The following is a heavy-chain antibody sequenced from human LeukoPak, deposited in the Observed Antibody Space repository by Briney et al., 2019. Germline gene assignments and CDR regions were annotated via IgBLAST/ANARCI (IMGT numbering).Heavy chain of an antibody. D-gene: IGHD3/OR15-3a*01. V-gene: IGHV4-39*01. CDR1: GVSISSSNSY. CDR2: IYYSGNT. J-gene: IGHJ4*02. CDR3: ARQTGSGLFILP. Sequence: ASETLSLTCTVSGVSISSSNSYWGWIRQPPGKGLEWIGSIYYSGNTDYNASLKSQVSISIDTSKNQFSLRLTSVTAADTAVYYCARQTGSGLFILPGGQGTLVTVSS.